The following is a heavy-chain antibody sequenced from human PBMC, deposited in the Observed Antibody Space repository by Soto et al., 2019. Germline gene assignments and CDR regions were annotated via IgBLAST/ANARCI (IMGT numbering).Heavy chain of an antibody. V-gene: IGHV3-11*01. J-gene: IGHJ6*02. CDR3: ARDSSFFSQHTVECMDV. CDR2: ISSSGSLI. Sequence: PGGSLRISCAASGFTFSDYYMSWIRQAPGKGLEWVSYISSSGSLIYYADSVKGRVTISRDNAKNSLYLQMNSLRAEDTAVYYCARDSSFFSQHTVECMDVWYPGTLVSV. CDR1: GFTFSDYY. D-gene: IGHD5-12*01.